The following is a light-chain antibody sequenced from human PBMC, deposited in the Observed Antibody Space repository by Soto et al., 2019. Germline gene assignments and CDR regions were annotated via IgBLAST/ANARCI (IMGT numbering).Light chain of an antibody. CDR2: GVS. J-gene: IGKJ1*01. CDR1: QSVSSSY. CDR3: QQYGSSPVP. Sequence: EIVLTQSPGTLSLSPGERATLSCRSSQSVSSSYLAWYQQKPGQAPRLLIYGVSSRATGIPDRFSGSGSGTDFTLTISRLEPEDFAVYYCQQYGSSPVPFGQGTKVDIK. V-gene: IGKV3-20*01.